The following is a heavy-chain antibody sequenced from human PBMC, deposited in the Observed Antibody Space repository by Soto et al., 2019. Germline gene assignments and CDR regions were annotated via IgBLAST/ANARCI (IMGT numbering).Heavy chain of an antibody. D-gene: IGHD2-15*01. CDR2: IWYDGSNK. CDR1: GFTFNENG. CDR3: ASGAVVAGVHVRFDP. Sequence: GGSLRLSCAAPGFTFNENGMHWVRQVAGKGLEWVALIWYDGSNKYYADSVKGRFTISRDNAKKTLYLEMNSLRVEDTAVYYCASGAVVAGVHVRFDPWGQGTLVTVSS. J-gene: IGHJ5*02. V-gene: IGHV3-33*01.